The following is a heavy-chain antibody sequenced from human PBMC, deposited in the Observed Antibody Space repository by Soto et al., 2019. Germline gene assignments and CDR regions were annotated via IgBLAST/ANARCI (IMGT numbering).Heavy chain of an antibody. J-gene: IGHJ4*02. CDR2: IIPIFGTT. CDR3: ARVEENDSSGYYNS. CDR1: GGTFSSYA. Sequence: SVKVSCKASGGTFSSYAISWVRQAPGQGLEWMGGIIPIFGTTNYAQKFQGRVTITADESTSTAYMELSSLRSEDTAVYYCARVEENDSSGYYNSWGQGTLVTVSS. V-gene: IGHV1-69*13. D-gene: IGHD3-22*01.